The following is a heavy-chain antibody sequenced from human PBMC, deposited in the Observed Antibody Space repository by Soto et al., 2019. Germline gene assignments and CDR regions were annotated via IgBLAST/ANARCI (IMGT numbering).Heavy chain of an antibody. CDR2: IGTAGDT. Sequence: GGSLSLSCAASGFTFSSYDMHWVRQATGKGLEWVSAIGTAGDTYYPGSVKGRFTISRENAKNSLYLQMNSLRAGDTAVYYCARGARDRSYGSGSYYNWFDPWGQGTLVTVSS. J-gene: IGHJ5*02. D-gene: IGHD3-10*01. CDR3: ARGARDRSYGSGSYYNWFDP. V-gene: IGHV3-13*01. CDR1: GFTFSSYD.